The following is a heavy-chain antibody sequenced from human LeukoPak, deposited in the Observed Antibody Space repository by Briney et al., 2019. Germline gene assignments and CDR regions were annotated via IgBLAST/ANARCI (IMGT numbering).Heavy chain of an antibody. V-gene: IGHV3-73*01. Sequence: PGGSLKLSCAASGFTFSGSAMHWVRQPSGKGLEWVGRIRSKANSYATAYAASVKGRFTISRDDSKNTAYLQMNSLKTEDTAVYYCTRHAPLGPSQLDYWGQGTLVTVSS. CDR1: GFTFSGSA. CDR2: IRSKANSYAT. D-gene: IGHD3-16*01. J-gene: IGHJ4*02. CDR3: TRHAPLGPSQLDY.